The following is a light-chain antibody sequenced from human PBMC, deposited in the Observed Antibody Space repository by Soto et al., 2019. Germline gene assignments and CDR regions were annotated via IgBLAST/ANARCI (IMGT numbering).Light chain of an antibody. CDR2: DAY. J-gene: IGKJ5*01. V-gene: IGKV3-11*01. CDR1: QSFRGL. CDR3: QQRHMWPIT. Sequence: EVVLTHSPVTLSFSPGDSATLSCRASQSFRGLLAWYQQKPGQAPRLLIYDAYNRATGIPPRFSGSGSGTDFTPTISSLEPEDSAVYYCQQRHMWPITFGQGTRLEIK.